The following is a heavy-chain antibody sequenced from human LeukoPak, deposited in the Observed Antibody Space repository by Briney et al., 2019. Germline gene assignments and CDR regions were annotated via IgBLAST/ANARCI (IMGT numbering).Heavy chain of an antibody. J-gene: IGHJ3*02. CDR3: AGVDAAMPDAFDI. CDR2: ISSSGSTI. D-gene: IGHD5-18*01. Sequence: GGSLRLSCAASGFTFSSYEMNWVRQAPGKGLEWVSYISSSGSTIYYADSVKGRFTISRDNSKNTLYLQMNGLRADDTAVYYCAGVDAAMPDAFDIWGQGTTVTVSS. V-gene: IGHV3-48*03. CDR1: GFTFSSYE.